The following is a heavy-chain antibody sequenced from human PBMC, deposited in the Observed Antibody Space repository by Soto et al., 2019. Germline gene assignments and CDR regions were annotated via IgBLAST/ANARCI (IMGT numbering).Heavy chain of an antibody. CDR3: ARDARGTRGFDEMDI. Sequence: QVHLVQSGAEVKKPGASVKVSCKASGYIFTGYHIHWVRQAPGRGLEWMRWINPNSGDTEYAQNFQGRVTRTSDTAFNLIYMEMRGLMSDDTAVYYCARDARGTRGFDEMDIWGQGTTVTVSS. J-gene: IGHJ6*02. CDR2: INPNSGDT. CDR1: GYIFTGYH. V-gene: IGHV1-2*02. D-gene: IGHD3-9*01.